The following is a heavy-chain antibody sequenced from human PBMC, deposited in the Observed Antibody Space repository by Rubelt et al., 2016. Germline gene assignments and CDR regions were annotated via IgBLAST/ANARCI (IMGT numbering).Heavy chain of an antibody. J-gene: IGHJ2*01. Sequence: QLQLQESGPGLVKPSETLSLTCTVSGGSISSSSYYWGWIRQPPGKGLEWIGSIYYSGSTYYNPSLKSRVTICVDTSKNQCSLKLSSVTAADTAVDYCARHESITMGSLTAYFDLWGRGTLVTVSS. CDR1: GGSISSSSYY. D-gene: IGHD3-10*01. CDR2: IYYSGST. V-gene: IGHV4-39*01. CDR3: ARHESITMGSLTAYFDL.